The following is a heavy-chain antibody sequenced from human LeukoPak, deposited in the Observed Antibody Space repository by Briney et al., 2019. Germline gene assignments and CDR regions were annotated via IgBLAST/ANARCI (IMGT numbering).Heavy chain of an antibody. Sequence: GGSLRLSCAASGFPFSSYAMHWVRQAPGKGLEWVAVISYDGSNKYYADSVKGRFTISRDNSKNTLYLQMNSLRAEDTAVYYCARDSDSSGPNWFDHWGQGTLVTVSS. CDR3: ARDSDSSGPNWFDH. CDR1: GFPFSSYA. CDR2: ISYDGSNK. D-gene: IGHD3-22*01. V-gene: IGHV3-30-3*01. J-gene: IGHJ5*02.